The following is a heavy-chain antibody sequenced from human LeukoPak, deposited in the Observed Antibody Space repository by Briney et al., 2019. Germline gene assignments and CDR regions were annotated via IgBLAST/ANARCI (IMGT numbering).Heavy chain of an antibody. CDR1: GFTFSNAW. V-gene: IGHV3-15*07. CDR3: TTDLVYGGAPASYYYGMDV. Sequence: PGGSLRLSCAASGFTFSNAWMNWVRQAPGKGLEWVGRIKSKTDGGTTDYAAPVKGRFTISRDDSKNTLYLQMNSLKTEDTAVYYCTTDLVYGGAPASYYYGMDVWGQGTTVTVSS. CDR2: IKSKTDGGTT. D-gene: IGHD2-8*01. J-gene: IGHJ6*02.